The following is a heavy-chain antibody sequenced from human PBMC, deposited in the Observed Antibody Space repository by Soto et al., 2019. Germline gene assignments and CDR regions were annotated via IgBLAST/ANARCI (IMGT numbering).Heavy chain of an antibody. V-gene: IGHV1-18*01. CDR1: GYTFTSYG. J-gene: IGHJ6*02. CDR2: ISAYSGNT. Sequence: ASVKVSCKASGYTFTSYGISWVRQAPGQGLEWMGWISAYSGNTGYAQKFQGRVTMTRDTSITTAYMELSSLRSEDTAVYCCARRAPPMDVWGQGTTVTVSS. CDR3: ARRAPPMDV.